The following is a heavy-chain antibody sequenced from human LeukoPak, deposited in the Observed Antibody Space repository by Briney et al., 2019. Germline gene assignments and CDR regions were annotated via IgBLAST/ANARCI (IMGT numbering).Heavy chain of an antibody. CDR3: VRGNVKHYHSVADEYYYYMDV. D-gene: IGHD6-19*01. V-gene: IGHV4-34*12. CDR2: IIYSGTP. Sequence: SETLSLTCGVYGDSFSGFDLRWVRQAPGKGLEWIWDIIYSGTPRYNPALNSRITITLDTTKRQTSLTLSPVTAAETSVYYCVRGNVKHYHSVADEYYYYMDVWGKGTAVIVSS. J-gene: IGHJ6*03. CDR1: GDSFSGFD.